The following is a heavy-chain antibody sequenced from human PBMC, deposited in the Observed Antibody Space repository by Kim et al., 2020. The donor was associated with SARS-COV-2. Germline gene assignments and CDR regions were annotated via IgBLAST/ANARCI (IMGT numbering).Heavy chain of an antibody. D-gene: IGHD6-25*01. CDR1: GFTFSSYG. J-gene: IGHJ6*01. CDR3: TRGAATGGYYN. CDR2: ICYDGSNT. V-gene: IGHV3-33*08. Sequence: GGSLRLSCAASGFTFSSYGMHWVRQAPGKGPEWVARICYDGSNTNYADSVQGRFTISRDNAKNTLYLQMHSLTADDTAVYYCTRGAATGGYYN.